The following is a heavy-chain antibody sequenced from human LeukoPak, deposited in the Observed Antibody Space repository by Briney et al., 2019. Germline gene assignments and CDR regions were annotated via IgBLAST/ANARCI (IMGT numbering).Heavy chain of an antibody. CDR2: ISGSDGST. D-gene: IGHD3-10*01. V-gene: IGHV3-23*01. Sequence: GGSLRLSCAASGFTFSSYGMSWVRQAPGKGLEWVSGISGSDGSTYYADSVKGRFTISRDNSKNTLYLQMNSLRAEDTAVYYCARDLVWFGEPKGYYNYMDVWGKGTTVTVSS. CDR1: GFTFSSYG. J-gene: IGHJ6*03. CDR3: ARDLVWFGEPKGYYNYMDV.